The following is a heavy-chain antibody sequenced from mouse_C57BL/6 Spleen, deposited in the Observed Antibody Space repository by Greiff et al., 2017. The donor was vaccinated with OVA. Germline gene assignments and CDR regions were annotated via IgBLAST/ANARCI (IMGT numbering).Heavy chain of an antibody. D-gene: IGHD2-2*01. J-gene: IGHJ4*01. CDR2: IRNKANGYTT. V-gene: IGHV7-3*01. Sequence: EVKLVESGGGLVQPGGSLSLSCAASGFTFTDYYMSWVRQPPGKALEWLGFIRNKANGYTTEYSASVKGRFTISRDNSQSILYLQMNALRAEDSATYYCATRGYAYAMDYWGQGTSVTVSS. CDR1: GFTFTDYY. CDR3: ATRGYAYAMDY.